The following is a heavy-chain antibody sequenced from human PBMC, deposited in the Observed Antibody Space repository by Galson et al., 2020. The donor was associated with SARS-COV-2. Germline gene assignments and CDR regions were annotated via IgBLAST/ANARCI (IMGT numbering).Heavy chain of an antibody. J-gene: IGHJ6*03. Sequence: SETLSLTCTVSGGSISSGGYYWSWIRQHPGQGLEWIGYIYYSGSTYYNPSLKSRVTISVDTSKNQFSLKLSSVTAADTAVYYCARETSPWGRPIYYYMDVWGKGTTVTVSS. CDR3: ARETSPWGRPIYYYMDV. V-gene: IGHV4-31*03. CDR1: GGSISSGGYY. D-gene: IGHD7-27*01. CDR2: IYYSGST.